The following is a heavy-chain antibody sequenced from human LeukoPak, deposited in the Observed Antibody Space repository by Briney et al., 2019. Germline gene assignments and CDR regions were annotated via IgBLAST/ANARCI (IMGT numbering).Heavy chain of an antibody. J-gene: IGHJ4*02. D-gene: IGHD2-15*01. CDR2: INPNNGGT. CDR1: GYTLTGYY. V-gene: IGHV1-2*02. CDR3: ARGYCRGGDCYEFDY. Sequence: ASVKVSCKTSGYTLTGYYVHWVRQAAGQGLEWMGWINPNNGGTISAQNFRGRVTLTRDTAISTADMELSGLTSDDTAVYYCARGYCRGGDCYEFDYWGQGTLVTVSS.